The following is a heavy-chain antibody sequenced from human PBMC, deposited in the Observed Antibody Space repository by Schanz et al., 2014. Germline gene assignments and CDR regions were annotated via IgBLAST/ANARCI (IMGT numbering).Heavy chain of an antibody. J-gene: IGHJ4*02. CDR1: GYTFTSDS. Sequence: QVQLIQSGAEVKKPGASVKVSCTASGYTFTSDSMHWVRQAPGQGLEWMGWINVGNGNMKYSQKFQGRVTMTRDTSTSTAYMELSSLTSEDTAVHYCARGRGVYDYWGQGTLVTVSS. D-gene: IGHD2-8*01. V-gene: IGHV1-3*01. CDR2: INVGNGNM. CDR3: ARGRGVYDY.